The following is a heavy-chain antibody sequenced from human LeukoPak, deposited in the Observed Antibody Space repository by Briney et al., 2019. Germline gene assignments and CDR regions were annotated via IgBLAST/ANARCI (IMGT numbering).Heavy chain of an antibody. CDR3: ARDSGTKVYCSGGSCSTYFDY. Sequence: PGRSLRLSCAAPGFTFSSYGMRWVRQAPGKGLEWVAVISYDGSNKYYADSVKGPFTISRDNSKNTLYLQMNSLRAEDTAVYYCARDSGTKVYCSGGSCSTYFDYWGQGTLVTVSS. CDR1: GFTFSSYG. V-gene: IGHV3-30*03. CDR2: ISYDGSNK. D-gene: IGHD2-15*01. J-gene: IGHJ4*02.